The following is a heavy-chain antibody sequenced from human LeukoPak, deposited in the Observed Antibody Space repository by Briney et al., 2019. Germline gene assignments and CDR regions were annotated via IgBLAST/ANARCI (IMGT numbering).Heavy chain of an antibody. CDR3: AKSAFPGEKYYSPDY. J-gene: IGHJ4*02. Sequence: ASVKVSCKASGYTFTSYYMHWVRQAPGQGPEWMGLINPTGGSTGYAQKFQGRVTMTRDMSTSTDYMELSSLRSEDTALYYCAKSAFPGEKYYSPDYWGQGTLVTVSS. CDR1: GYTFTSYY. CDR2: INPTGGST. D-gene: IGHD3-10*01. V-gene: IGHV1-46*01.